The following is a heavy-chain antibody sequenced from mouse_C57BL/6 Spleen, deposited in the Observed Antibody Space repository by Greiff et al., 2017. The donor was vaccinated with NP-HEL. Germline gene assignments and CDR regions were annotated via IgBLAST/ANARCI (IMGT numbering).Heavy chain of an antibody. V-gene: IGHV1-53*01. J-gene: IGHJ2*01. CDR2: INPSNGGT. CDR3: ARWDYFDY. CDR1: GYNFTSYC. Sequence: QVQLQQPGTELVKPGASVKLSCKASGYNFTSYCMHWVKQRPGQGLEWIGNINPSNGGTKYNAKFKSKATLTVDKSSSTAYMQLSSLTSEDSAVYWWARWDYFDYWGQGTTLTVSS.